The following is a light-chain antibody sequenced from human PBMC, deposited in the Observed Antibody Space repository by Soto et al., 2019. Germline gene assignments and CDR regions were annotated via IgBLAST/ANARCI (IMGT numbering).Light chain of an antibody. CDR1: SSDVGGYNF. CDR3: ASNAGDYTFV. J-gene: IGLJ1*01. V-gene: IGLV2-8*01. CDR2: EVT. Sequence: QSALTQPPSASGSPGQSVTISCTGTSSDVGGYNFVSWYQQHPGKAPKLLIYEVTKRPSGVPDRFSGSKSGNTASLTVSGLRADDEADYYCASNAGDYTFVFGTATKVTVL.